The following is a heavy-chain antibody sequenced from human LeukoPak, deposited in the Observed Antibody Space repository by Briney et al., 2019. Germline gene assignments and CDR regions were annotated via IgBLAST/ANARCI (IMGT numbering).Heavy chain of an antibody. CDR2: IRSKAYGGTT. D-gene: IGHD3-9*01. CDR3: TRADILTGYCFDY. CDR1: GFTFSNYA. J-gene: IGHJ4*02. V-gene: IGHV3-49*04. Sequence: GGSLRLSCAASGFTFSNYAMSWVRQAPGKGLEWVGFIRSKAYGGTTEYAASVKGRFTTSRDDSKSIAYLQMNSLKTEDTAVYYCTRADILTGYCFDYWGQGTLVTVSS.